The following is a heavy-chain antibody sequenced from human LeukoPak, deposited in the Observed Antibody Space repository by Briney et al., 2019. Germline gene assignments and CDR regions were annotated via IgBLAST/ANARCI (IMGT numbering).Heavy chain of an antibody. CDR1: GFSFSNAW. Sequence: GGSLRLSCAASGFSFSNAWMNWVRQAPGKGLEWVGRIRGDSDGRTTDYSAPVKGRFTISRDELTSTLYLEMNSLKTDDTGVYYCTRIVGAANYNWGQGTLVTVSS. CDR2: IRGDSDGRTT. CDR3: TRIVGAANYN. V-gene: IGHV3-15*01. J-gene: IGHJ4*02. D-gene: IGHD1-26*01.